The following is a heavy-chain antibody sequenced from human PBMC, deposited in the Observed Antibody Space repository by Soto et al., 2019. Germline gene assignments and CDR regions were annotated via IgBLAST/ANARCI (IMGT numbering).Heavy chain of an antibody. J-gene: IGHJ6*02. V-gene: IGHV1-8*01. CDR2: MNPNSGNT. D-gene: IGHD3-3*01. CDR1: GGTFTSYD. Sequence: PSVKVSCKASGGTFTSYDINWVRQATGQGLEWMGWMNPNSGNTGYAQKFQGRVTMTRNTSISTAYMELSSLRSEDTAVYYCARPITIFGIAYGMDVWGQGTTVTV. CDR3: ARPITIFGIAYGMDV.